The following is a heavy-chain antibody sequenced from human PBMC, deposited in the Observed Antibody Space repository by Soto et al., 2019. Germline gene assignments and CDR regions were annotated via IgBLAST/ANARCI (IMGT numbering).Heavy chain of an antibody. Sequence: SETLSLTCTVSGGSVSSGSYSWSWIRQPPGKGLEWIGYIFYSGSTHYNPSLHSRVTISIDTSKNQFSLKLSSVTAADSAVYYCARVQYSSSWDFDYWGQGTLVTSPQ. CDR1: GGSVSSGSYS. J-gene: IGHJ4*02. CDR3: ARVQYSSSWDFDY. D-gene: IGHD6-13*01. CDR2: IFYSGST. V-gene: IGHV4-61*01.